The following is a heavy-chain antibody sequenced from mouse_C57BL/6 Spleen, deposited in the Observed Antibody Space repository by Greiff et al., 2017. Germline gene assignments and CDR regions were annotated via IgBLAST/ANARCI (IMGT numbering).Heavy chain of an antibody. Sequence: EVTLVESGGDLVKPGGSLKLSCAASGFTFSSYGMSWVRQTPDKRLEWVATISSGGSYPYYPDSVTGRFTISRDNAKNTLYLQMSSLKSEDTTMDYCARVYDGCYGVFAYWGQGTLVTVSA. CDR2: ISSGGSYP. CDR3: ARVYDGCYGVFAY. D-gene: IGHD2-3*01. V-gene: IGHV5-6*01. CDR1: GFTFSSYG. J-gene: IGHJ3*01.